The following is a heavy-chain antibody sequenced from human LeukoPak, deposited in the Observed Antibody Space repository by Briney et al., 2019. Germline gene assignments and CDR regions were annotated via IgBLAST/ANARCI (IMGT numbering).Heavy chain of an antibody. Sequence: SETLSLTCTVSGGSIRSSSYYWGWIRQPPGKGLEWIGSIYYSGSTYYNPSLKSRVTISVDTSKNQFSLKLSSVTAADTAVYYCARRGPRWYFDLWGRGTLVTVSS. V-gene: IGHV4-39*01. CDR3: ARRGPRWYFDL. J-gene: IGHJ2*01. CDR1: GGSIRSSSYY. CDR2: IYYSGST.